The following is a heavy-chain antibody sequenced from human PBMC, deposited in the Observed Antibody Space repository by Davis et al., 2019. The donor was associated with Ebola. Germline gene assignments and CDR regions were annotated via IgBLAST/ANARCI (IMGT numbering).Heavy chain of an antibody. CDR2: LYYSGST. CDR3: ARSPRGYDFWKGYYFYGMDV. Sequence: MPSETLSLTCTVSGGSISTYYWSWIRQPPGKGLEWIGYLYYSGSTNYNPSLKSRVTISVDTSKNQFSLKLSSVTAADTAVYYCARSPRGYDFWKGYYFYGMDVWGQGTTVTVSS. CDR1: GGSISTYY. J-gene: IGHJ6*02. D-gene: IGHD3-3*01. V-gene: IGHV4-59*01.